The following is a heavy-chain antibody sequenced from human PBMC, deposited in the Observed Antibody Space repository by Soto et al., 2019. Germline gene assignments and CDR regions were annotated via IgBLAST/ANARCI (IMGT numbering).Heavy chain of an antibody. CDR3: ARLLRHNYYGMDV. CDR2: IYYSGST. V-gene: IGHV4-39*01. J-gene: IGHJ6*02. D-gene: IGHD5-12*01. Sequence: QLQLQESGPGLVKPSETLSLTCTVSGGSISSSSYYWGWIRQPPGKGLEWIGSIYYSGSTYYNPSLKSGVTSSVATSKNLFSLKLSSVTAADTAVYYCARLLRHNYYGMDVWGQGTTVTVSS. CDR1: GGSISSSSYY.